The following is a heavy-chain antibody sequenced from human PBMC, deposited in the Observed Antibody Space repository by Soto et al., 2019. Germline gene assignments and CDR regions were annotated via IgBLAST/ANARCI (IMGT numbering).Heavy chain of an antibody. Sequence: ASVKVSCKASGYTFTSYGISWVRQAPGQGLEWMGWISAYNGNTNYAQKLQGRVTMTTDTSTSTAYMELRSLRSDDTAVYYCARVLGYCSGGSCYYFDYWGQGTLVTVSS. D-gene: IGHD2-15*01. CDR2: ISAYNGNT. V-gene: IGHV1-18*01. CDR1: GYTFTSYG. J-gene: IGHJ4*02. CDR3: ARVLGYCSGGSCYYFDY.